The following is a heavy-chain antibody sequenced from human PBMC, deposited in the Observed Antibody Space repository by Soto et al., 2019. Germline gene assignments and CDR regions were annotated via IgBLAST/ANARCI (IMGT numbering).Heavy chain of an antibody. J-gene: IGHJ4*02. CDR1: GFTFSSYA. D-gene: IGHD3-10*01. Sequence: GGSLRLSCAASGFTFSSYAMSWVRQAPGKGLEWVSAISGSGGSTYYADSVKGRFTISRDNSKNTLYLQMNSLRAEDTAVYYCAKDKGIILSFLRSSASYYTTYFDYWGQGTLVTVSS. CDR3: AKDKGIILSFLRSSASYYTTYFDY. V-gene: IGHV3-23*01. CDR2: ISGSGGST.